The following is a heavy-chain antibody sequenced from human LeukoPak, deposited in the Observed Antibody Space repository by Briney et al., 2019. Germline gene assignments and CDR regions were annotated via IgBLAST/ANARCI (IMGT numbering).Heavy chain of an antibody. D-gene: IGHD6-13*01. CDR3: AKASIAAAGWFDP. Sequence: SETLSLTCTVSGGSISSYYWSRIRQPAGKGLEWIGRIYTSGSTNYNPSLKSRVTISVDKSKNQFSLKLSSVTAADTAVYYCAKASIAAAGWFDPWGQGSLVTVSS. V-gene: IGHV4-4*07. CDR1: GGSISSYY. CDR2: IYTSGST. J-gene: IGHJ5*02.